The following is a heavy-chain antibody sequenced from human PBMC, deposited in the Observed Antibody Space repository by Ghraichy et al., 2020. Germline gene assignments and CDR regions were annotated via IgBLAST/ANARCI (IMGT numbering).Heavy chain of an antibody. CDR1: GDSVSSNSAA. J-gene: IGHJ3*02. CDR2: TYYRSKWYN. V-gene: IGHV6-1*01. D-gene: IGHD2-21*02. Sequence: SQTLSLTCAISGDSVSSNSAAWNWIRQSPSRGLEWLGRTYYRSKWYNYYAVSVKSRITINPDTSKNQFSLQLNSVTPEDTAVYYCARERHIVVVTAHDAFDIWGQGTMVTVSS. CDR3: ARERHIVVVTAHDAFDI.